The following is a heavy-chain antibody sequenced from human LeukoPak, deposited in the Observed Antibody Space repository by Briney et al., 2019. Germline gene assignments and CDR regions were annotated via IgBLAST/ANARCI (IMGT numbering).Heavy chain of an antibody. CDR3: AKAPTVLTTTFDY. CDR2: ISNDGSKE. V-gene: IGHV3-30*18. CDR1: GFTFSSYG. D-gene: IGHD4-11*01. Sequence: PGRSLRLSCSASGFTFSSYGMHWDRQAPGKGLEWVAAISNDGSKEHSADSVKGRFTISRDNPKNTLYLQMNSLRAEDTGLYYCAKAPTVLTTTFDYWGQGTLVSVSS. J-gene: IGHJ4*02.